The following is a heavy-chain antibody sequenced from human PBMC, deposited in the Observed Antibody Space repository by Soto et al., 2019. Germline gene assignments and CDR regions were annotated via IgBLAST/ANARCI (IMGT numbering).Heavy chain of an antibody. D-gene: IGHD6-13*01. J-gene: IGHJ3*02. CDR1: GFTFSSYG. V-gene: IGHV3-30*18. CDR2: ISYDGSNK. Sequence: GGSLRLSCAASGFTFSSYGMHWVRQAPGKGLEWVAVISYDGSNKYYADSVKGRFTISRDNSKNTLYLQMNSLRAEDTAVYYCAKSSSWYLYDAFDIWGQGTMVTVSS. CDR3: AKSSSWYLYDAFDI.